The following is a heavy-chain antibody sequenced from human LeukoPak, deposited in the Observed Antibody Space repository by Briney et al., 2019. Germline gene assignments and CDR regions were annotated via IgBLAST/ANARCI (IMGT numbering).Heavy chain of an antibody. Sequence: PGGSLRLSCAASGFTFSSYAMHWVRRAPGKGLEWVAVISYDGSNKYYADSVKGRFTISMDNAKNTVYLQMHSLGAEDTAVYYCARKSGHGYGMDVWGQGTTVTVSS. J-gene: IGHJ6*02. CDR2: ISYDGSNK. V-gene: IGHV3-30*14. D-gene: IGHD2-8*02. CDR1: GFTFSSYA. CDR3: ARKSGHGYGMDV.